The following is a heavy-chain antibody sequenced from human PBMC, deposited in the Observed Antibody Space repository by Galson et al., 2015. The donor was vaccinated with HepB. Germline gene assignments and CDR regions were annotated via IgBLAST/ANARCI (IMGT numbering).Heavy chain of an antibody. V-gene: IGHV4-4*02. CDR1: GDSISNDRW. J-gene: IGHJ4*02. CDR3: ARAKEGRGYFDY. CDR2: AYHSGGT. D-gene: IGHD3-10*01. Sequence: ETLSLTCAVSGDSISNDRWWSWVRQPPGEGLEWIGEAYHSGGTNYRPSLKSRVTISVDKSENQFSLKLTSVTAADTAVYYCARAKEGRGYFDYWGQGTLVTVSS.